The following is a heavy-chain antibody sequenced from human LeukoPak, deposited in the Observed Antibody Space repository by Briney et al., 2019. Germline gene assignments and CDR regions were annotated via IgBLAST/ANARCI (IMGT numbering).Heavy chain of an antibody. J-gene: IGHJ3*02. CDR3: ARDYSPSMYGSVWYDAFDI. Sequence: PGGSLRLSCAASGLTFSNYGMHWVRQAPGKGLEWVAFIRYDGTNIYYADSVKGRFTMSRDNAKNSLYLQMNNLRAEDTAIYYCARDYSPSMYGSVWYDAFDIWGQGTMVTVSS. CDR1: GLTFSNYG. D-gene: IGHD6-19*01. V-gene: IGHV3-30*02. CDR2: IRYDGTNI.